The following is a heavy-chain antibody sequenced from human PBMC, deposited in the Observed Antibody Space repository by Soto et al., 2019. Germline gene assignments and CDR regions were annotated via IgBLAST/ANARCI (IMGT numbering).Heavy chain of an antibody. CDR1: GFTFSDHY. CDR2: TRNKANSYTT. CDR3: SRAGCAFDI. V-gene: IGHV3-72*01. D-gene: IGHD2-15*01. J-gene: IGHJ3*02. Sequence: EVQLVESGGGLVQPGGSLRLSCAVSGFTFSDHYMDWVRQAPGKGLEWVGRTRNKANSYTTEYAASVKGRFTISRDDSTNSLYLQRDSLKTVDTAVYYFSRAGCAFDIWGQGKMVTVSS.